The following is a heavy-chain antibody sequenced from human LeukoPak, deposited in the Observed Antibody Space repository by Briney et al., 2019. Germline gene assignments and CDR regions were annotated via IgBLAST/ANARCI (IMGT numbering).Heavy chain of an antibody. CDR2: VYSNDNT. Sequence: GGSLRLSCAASGFIVSSKYMSWVRQAPGKGLEWVSAVYSNDNTYYADPVKGRFTISRDNSKNTLYLQMNSLRAEDMALYYCAKDIGWGPSYYFDYWGQGTLVTVSS. J-gene: IGHJ4*02. V-gene: IGHV3-53*01. CDR3: AKDIGWGPSYYFDY. CDR1: GFIVSSKY. D-gene: IGHD6-19*01.